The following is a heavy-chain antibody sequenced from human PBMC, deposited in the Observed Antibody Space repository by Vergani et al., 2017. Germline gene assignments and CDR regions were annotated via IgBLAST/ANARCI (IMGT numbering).Heavy chain of an antibody. D-gene: IGHD6-19*01. CDR2: INPSGGST. CDR1: GYTFTSYY. J-gene: IGHJ6*03. Sequence: QVQLVQSGAEVKKPGASVKVSCKASGYTFTSYYMHWVRQAPGQGLEWMGIINPSGGSTSYAQKFQGRVTMTRDTSTSTVYMELSSLRSEDTAVYYCARCRSPGYSSGWYFIPGDEYYYYYYMDVWGKGTTVTVSS. V-gene: IGHV1-46*01. CDR3: ARCRSPGYSSGWYFIPGDEYYYYYYMDV.